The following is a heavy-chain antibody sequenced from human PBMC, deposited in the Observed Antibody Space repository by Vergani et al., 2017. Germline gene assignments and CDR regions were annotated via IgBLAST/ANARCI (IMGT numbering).Heavy chain of an antibody. CDR3: AGDSSSWQRADY. CDR2: ICYSGST. D-gene: IGHD6-13*01. V-gene: IGHV4-59*01. Sequence: QVRLQESGPGLVKPSETLSLICTVSGVSITTYYWSWVRQPPGKGLEWLGYICYSGSTTYNPSLKSRLTISVDTSKNQFSLRLSSVTAADTALYYCAGDSSSWQRADYWGQGTLVTVSS. J-gene: IGHJ4*02. CDR1: GVSITTYY.